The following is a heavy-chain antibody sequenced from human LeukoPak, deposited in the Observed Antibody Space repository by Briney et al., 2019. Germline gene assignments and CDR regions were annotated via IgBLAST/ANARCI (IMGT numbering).Heavy chain of an antibody. D-gene: IGHD2-2*01. V-gene: IGHV4-61*02. Sequence: SETLSLTCTVSGASISSTSYYWSWIRQPAGKGLEWIRRIYASGSTTYNPSLKSRVTMSLDTSKNQVSLNLRSVTAADTALYYCAGAPAGSLDWLSPFDYWGQGTLVTVSS. J-gene: IGHJ4*02. CDR3: AGAPAGSLDWLSPFDY. CDR2: IYASGST. CDR1: GASISSTSYY.